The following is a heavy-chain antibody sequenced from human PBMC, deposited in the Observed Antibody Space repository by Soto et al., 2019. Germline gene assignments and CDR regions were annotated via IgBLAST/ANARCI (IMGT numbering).Heavy chain of an antibody. V-gene: IGHV4-4*02. CDR3: AYSTGWYRHDV. Sequence: QVQLQESGPGLVKPSGTLSLTCAVSGDSISNSRWWTWVRQPPGKGLEWIGDIFHSGDTNHHPSLKSPGFTSVDKSQNQVSLKVSSVTAADTAVYYCAYSTGWYRHDVWGQGTLVTVSS. CDR2: IFHSGDT. CDR1: GDSISNSRW. D-gene: IGHD6-19*01. J-gene: IGHJ3*01.